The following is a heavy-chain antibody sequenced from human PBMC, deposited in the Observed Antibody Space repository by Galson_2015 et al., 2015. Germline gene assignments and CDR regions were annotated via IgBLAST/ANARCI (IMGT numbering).Heavy chain of an antibody. V-gene: IGHV3-9*01. J-gene: IGHJ3*02. D-gene: IGHD2-2*01. Sequence: SLRLSCAASGFTFDDYAMHWVRQAPGKGLEWVSGISWNSGSIAYGDSVKGRFTISRDNARNSLYLEMNSLRAEDTALYYCAKDIALRRFCGSTSCHRSGFDIWGHGTLVTVSS. CDR1: GFTFDDYA. CDR3: AKDIALRRFCGSTSCHRSGFDI. CDR2: ISWNSGSI.